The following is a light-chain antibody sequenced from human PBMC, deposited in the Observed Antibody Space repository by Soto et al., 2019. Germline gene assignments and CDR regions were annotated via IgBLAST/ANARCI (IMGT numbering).Light chain of an antibody. CDR1: QSVSGY. J-gene: IGKJ1*01. Sequence: EIVLTQSPATLSLSPGERATLSCRASQSVSGYLAWYQQKPGQAPRLLIYDASKRATGIPARFSGSGFGTDFTLTISSLEPEDFAVYYCQQYDEWPWTFGQGTKVEIK. CDR2: DAS. V-gene: IGKV3-11*01. CDR3: QQYDEWPWT.